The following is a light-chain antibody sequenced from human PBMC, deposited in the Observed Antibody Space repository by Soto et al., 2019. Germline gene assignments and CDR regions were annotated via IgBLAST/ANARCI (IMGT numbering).Light chain of an antibody. V-gene: IGKV3-15*01. CDR3: HQATSGLRT. J-gene: IGKJ1*01. CDR2: GAS. Sequence: IVMTQSPVTLSMSPGDRATLSCWASQNVATNVAWYQQKPGQAPRLLIYGASIRATGVPARFSGSGSGTEFTLTIDSLQSEDFALFYCHQATSGLRTFGRGTRVEV. CDR1: QNVATN.